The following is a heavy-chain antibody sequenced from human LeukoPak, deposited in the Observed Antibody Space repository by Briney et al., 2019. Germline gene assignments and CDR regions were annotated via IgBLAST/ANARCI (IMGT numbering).Heavy chain of an antibody. D-gene: IGHD1-1*01. Sequence: GGSLRLSCAASGFTFSSYAMSWVRQAPGKGLEWVSAISGSGGNTYYADSVKGRFTISRDNSKNTLYLQMNSLRAEDTAVYYCAKGPGLEPFAYWAKEPLSTVSS. CDR3: AKGPGLEPFAY. V-gene: IGHV3-23*01. CDR1: GFTFSSYA. J-gene: IGHJ4*02. CDR2: ISGSGGNT.